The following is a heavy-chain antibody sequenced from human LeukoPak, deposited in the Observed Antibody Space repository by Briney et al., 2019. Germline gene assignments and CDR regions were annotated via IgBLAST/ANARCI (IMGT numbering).Heavy chain of an antibody. Sequence: SGGSLRLSCAASRLTFSRFWMTWVRQAPGKGLEWVANIKQDGSEKHYVDSVKGRFTISRDNAKNSLYLEMNSLRAEDTAVYYCASGGHVDYCGQGTLVTVSS. CDR2: IKQDGSEK. J-gene: IGHJ4*02. CDR3: ASGGHVDY. V-gene: IGHV3-7*03. CDR1: RLTFSRFW.